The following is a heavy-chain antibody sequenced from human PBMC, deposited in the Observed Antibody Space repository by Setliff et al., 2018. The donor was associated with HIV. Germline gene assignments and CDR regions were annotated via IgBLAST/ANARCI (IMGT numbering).Heavy chain of an antibody. CDR1: GGSFSSYA. CDR2: IIPIFGTA. V-gene: IGHV1-69*05. Sequence: SVKVSCKASGGSFSSYAISWVRQAPGQGLEWMGGIIPIFGTAKYAQKFQGRVTITTDESTSTAYMELSSLGSEDTAVYYCARDNYDDYSRVQMDVWGKGTTVTVSS. J-gene: IGHJ6*04. CDR3: ARDNYDDYSRVQMDV. D-gene: IGHD4-17*01.